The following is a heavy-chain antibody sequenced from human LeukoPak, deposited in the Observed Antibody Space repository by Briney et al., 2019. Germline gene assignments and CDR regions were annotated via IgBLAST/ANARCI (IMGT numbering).Heavy chain of an antibody. CDR1: GYTFTSYG. V-gene: IGHV1-18*01. CDR2: ISAYNGNT. J-gene: IGHJ4*02. D-gene: IGHD3-22*01. CDR3: ARDRPIRHYYDSSGYLPPFDY. Sequence: ASVKVSCKASGYTFTSYGISWVRQAPGQGLEWMGLISAYNGNTNYAQKLQGRVTMTTDTSTSTAYMELRSLRSDDTAVYYCARDRPIRHYYDSSGYLPPFDYWGQGTLVTVSS.